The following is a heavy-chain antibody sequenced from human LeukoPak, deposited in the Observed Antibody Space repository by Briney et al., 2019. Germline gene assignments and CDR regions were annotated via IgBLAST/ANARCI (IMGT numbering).Heavy chain of an antibody. J-gene: IGHJ6*02. V-gene: IGHV4-59*01. CDR2: IHYSGST. CDR3: ARHSGYCSGGICYTLDV. D-gene: IGHD2-15*01. Sequence: SETLSLTCTVSGGSISSYYWSWIRQPPGKGLEWIGYIHYSGSTNYNPSLKSRVTISVDTSKNQFSLKLSSATAADTAAYYCARHSGYCSGGICYTLDVWGQGTTVTVSS. CDR1: GGSISSYY.